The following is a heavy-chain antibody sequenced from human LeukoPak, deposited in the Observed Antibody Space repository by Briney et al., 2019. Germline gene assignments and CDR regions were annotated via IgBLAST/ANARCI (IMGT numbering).Heavy chain of an antibody. D-gene: IGHD3-10*01. CDR3: ARGPYYHNWFDP. CDR2: INAGNGNT. V-gene: IGHV1-3*01. CDR1: GYTFTSYA. Sequence: GASVKVSCKASGYTFTSYAMHWVRQAPGQRLEWMGWINAGNGNTKYSQKFQGRVTITRDTSASTAYMELSSLRSEDTAVCYCARGPYYHNWFDPWGQGTLVTVSS. J-gene: IGHJ5*02.